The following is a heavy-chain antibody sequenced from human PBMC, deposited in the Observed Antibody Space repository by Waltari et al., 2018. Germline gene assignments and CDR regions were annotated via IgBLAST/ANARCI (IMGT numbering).Heavy chain of an antibody. CDR2: INDSGSST. CDR3: AKDKEGHTYGLFDY. D-gene: IGHD5-18*01. J-gene: IGHJ4*02. Sequence: VQLLESGGGLVQPGGSLRLSCAASGFTSSSYAMSWVRQAPGKGLEWVSGINDSGSSTYYADSGKGRFTISRDNSKNTLYLQMNSLRAEDTAVYYCAKDKEGHTYGLFDYWGQGMLVTVSS. CDR1: GFTSSSYA. V-gene: IGHV3-23*01.